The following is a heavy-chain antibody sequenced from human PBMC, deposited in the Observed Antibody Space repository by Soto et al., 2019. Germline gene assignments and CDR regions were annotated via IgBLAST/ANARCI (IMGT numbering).Heavy chain of an antibody. J-gene: IGHJ1*01. CDR3: AKAYCDGDCYTWRGYFHN. Sequence: EVQLVESGGGLVQPGRSLRLSCEGSGFSFDDYVMHWLRQAPGKGLEWVSGISSNSANIEYADSVKGRFTISRDNAKNSLHLQMNSLRVEDTAFYYCAKAYCDGDCYTWRGYFHNWSQGTLVTVSS. CDR2: ISSNSANI. CDR1: GFSFDDYV. V-gene: IGHV3-9*01. D-gene: IGHD2-21*01.